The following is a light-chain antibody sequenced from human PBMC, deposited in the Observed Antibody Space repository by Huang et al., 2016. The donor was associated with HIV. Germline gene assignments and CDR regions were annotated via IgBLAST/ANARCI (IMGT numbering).Light chain of an antibody. CDR3: QQTYNVPRT. CDR1: QTVDMY. CDR2: AAS. V-gene: IGKV1-39*01. Sequence: DIQMTQSPSSLSASIGDRATMSCRESQTVDMYLNWYQQKPGRAPKLLIYAASNLQTGVPSRFSGTGSGTNFTLTISSLQPEDFVIYFCQQTYNVPRTFGQGTALEIK. J-gene: IGKJ2*01.